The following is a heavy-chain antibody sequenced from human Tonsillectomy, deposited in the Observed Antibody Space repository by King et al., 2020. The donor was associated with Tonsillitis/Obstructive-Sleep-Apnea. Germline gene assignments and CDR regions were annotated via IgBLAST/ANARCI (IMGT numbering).Heavy chain of an antibody. CDR2: IKSKTEGGTT. D-gene: IGHD3-10*01. J-gene: IGHJ4*02. V-gene: IGHV3-15*01. CDR3: TTDGLHRG. Sequence: VQLVESGGGLVKPGGSLRLSCTVSGFTFSNAWMSWVRQAPGKGLEWVGRIKSKTEGGTTDYAAPVKGRFTISRDDSKNTLYLQMNSLKTEDTAVYYCTTDGLHRGWGQGTLVTVSS. CDR1: GFTFSNAW.